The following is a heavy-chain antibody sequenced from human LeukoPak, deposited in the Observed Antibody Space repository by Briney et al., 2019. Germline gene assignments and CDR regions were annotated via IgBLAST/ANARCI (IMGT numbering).Heavy chain of an antibody. J-gene: IGHJ4*02. Sequence: ASVKVSCKASGYSFTTYAMHWVRQAPGQRLEWMGWINAGNANTKYSQKFQGRVTITRDTSASTAYMELSSLRSEDTAVYYCASTGIWFGELPLDYWGQGTLVTVSS. CDR2: INAGNANT. D-gene: IGHD3-10*01. CDR1: GYSFTTYA. CDR3: ASTGIWFGELPLDY. V-gene: IGHV1-3*01.